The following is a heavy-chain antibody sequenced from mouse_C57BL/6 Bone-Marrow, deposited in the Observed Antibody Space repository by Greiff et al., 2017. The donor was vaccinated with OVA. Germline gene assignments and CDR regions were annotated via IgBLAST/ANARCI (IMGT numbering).Heavy chain of an antibody. Sequence: QVQLQQPGAELVRPGSSVKLSCKASGYTFTSYWMHWVKQRPIQGLEWIGNIDPSDSETPYNQKFKDKATLTVDKSSSTAYMQLSSLTSEDSAVYYCARDYYYGDYYAMDYWGQGTSVTVSS. V-gene: IGHV1-52*01. CDR1: GYTFTSYW. J-gene: IGHJ4*01. CDR3: ARDYYYGDYYAMDY. CDR2: IDPSDSET. D-gene: IGHD1-1*01.